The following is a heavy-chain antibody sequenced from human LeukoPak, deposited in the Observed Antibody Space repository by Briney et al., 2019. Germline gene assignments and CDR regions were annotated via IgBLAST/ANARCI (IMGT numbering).Heavy chain of an antibody. Sequence: GGSLRLSCAASGFTFSSYWMSWVRQAPGKGLEWVSYISSSGSTIYYADSVKGRFTISRDNAKNSLYLQMNSLRAEDTAVYYCAELGVTMIGGVWGKGTTVTISS. D-gene: IGHD3-10*02. V-gene: IGHV3-48*04. CDR1: GFTFSSYW. CDR2: ISSSGSTI. J-gene: IGHJ6*04. CDR3: AELGVTMIGGV.